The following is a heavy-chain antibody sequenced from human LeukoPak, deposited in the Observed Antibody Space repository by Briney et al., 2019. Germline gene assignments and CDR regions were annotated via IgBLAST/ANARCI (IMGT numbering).Heavy chain of an antibody. CDR3: ARAIFYDGSGYYFDY. D-gene: IGHD3-22*01. Sequence: PGGSLRLSCAASGFTFDDYGMSWVRQAPGKGLEWVSGINWNGGSTGYADSVKGRFTISRDNAKNSLYLQMNSLRAEDTALYYCARAIFYDGSGYYFDYWGQGTLVTVSS. CDR1: GFTFDDYG. V-gene: IGHV3-20*04. J-gene: IGHJ4*02. CDR2: INWNGGST.